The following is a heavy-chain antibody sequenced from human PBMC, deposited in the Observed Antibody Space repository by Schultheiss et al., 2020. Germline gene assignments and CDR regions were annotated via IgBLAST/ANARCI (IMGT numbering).Heavy chain of an antibody. CDR3: ARVGEIVAAGTVDY. D-gene: IGHD6-13*01. CDR2: IKQDGSEK. CDR1: GFTFDDYA. Sequence: GGSLRLSCAASGFTFDDYAMHWVRQAPGKGLEWVANIKQDGSEKYYVDSVKGRFTISRDNAKNSLYLQMNSLRAEDTAVYYCARVGEIVAAGTVDYWGQGTLVTVSS. V-gene: IGHV3-7*03. J-gene: IGHJ4*02.